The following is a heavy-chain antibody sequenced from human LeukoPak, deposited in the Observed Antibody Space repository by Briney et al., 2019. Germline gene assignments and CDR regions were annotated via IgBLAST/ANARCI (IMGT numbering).Heavy chain of an antibody. J-gene: IGHJ4*02. CDR1: GGSFNGYY. V-gene: IGHV4-34*01. CDR3: ARVPRGPFDY. CDR2: INHSGST. D-gene: IGHD3-10*01. Sequence: SETLSLTCAVYGGSFNGYYWTWIRQPPGKGLEWIGEINHSGSTNYNPSLKSRVTISVDTSKNQFSLKLSSVTAADTAVYYCARVPRGPFDYWGQGTLVTVSS.